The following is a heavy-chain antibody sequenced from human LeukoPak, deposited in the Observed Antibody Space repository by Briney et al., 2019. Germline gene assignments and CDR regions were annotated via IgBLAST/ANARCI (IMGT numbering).Heavy chain of an antibody. CDR3: ARDGIDRWLQSDYYFDY. V-gene: IGHV1-2*02. J-gene: IGHJ4*02. CDR1: GYTLTSYD. CDR2: INPNSGGT. Sequence: ASVKVSCKASGYTLTSYDINWVRQAPGQGLEWMGWINPNSGGTNYAQKFQGRVTMTRDTSISTAYMELSRLRSDDTAVYYCARDGIDRWLQSDYYFDYWGQGTLVTVSS. D-gene: IGHD5-24*01.